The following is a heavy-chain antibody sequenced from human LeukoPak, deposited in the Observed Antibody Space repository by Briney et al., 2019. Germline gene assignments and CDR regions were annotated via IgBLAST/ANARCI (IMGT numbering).Heavy chain of an antibody. CDR3: AKDRDTEGYGDYPDY. V-gene: IGHV3-30*18. J-gene: IGHJ4*02. D-gene: IGHD4-17*01. CDR1: GFTFSSYG. CDR2: ISYDGSNK. Sequence: PGGSATLSCAASGFTFSSYGMHWVGQAPGKGLEWVAVISYDGSNKYYADSVKGRFTISRDNSKNTLYLQMNSLRAEDTAVYYCAKDRDTEGYGDYPDYWGEGTVDPVSS.